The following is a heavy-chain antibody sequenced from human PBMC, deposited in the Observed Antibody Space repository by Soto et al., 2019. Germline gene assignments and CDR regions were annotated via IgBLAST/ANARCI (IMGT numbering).Heavy chain of an antibody. CDR1: GYYIRSDY. Sequence: ETLYLTCTVSGYYIRSDYWSWTRTNPGKGLEWIGYIYYSGSTNYNESLKSRVTMSVDTPKNQFSLKLSSVTAADTAVYYCASTPWVHCSSTSCDEPGGRLFGKEYFQHWGQGTLVPVSS. D-gene: IGHD2-2*01. CDR2: IYYSGST. V-gene: IGHV4-59*08. J-gene: IGHJ1*01. CDR3: ASTPWVHCSSTSCDEPGGRLFGKEYFQH.